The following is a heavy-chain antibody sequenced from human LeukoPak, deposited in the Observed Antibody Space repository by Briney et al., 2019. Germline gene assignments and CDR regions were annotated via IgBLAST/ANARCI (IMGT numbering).Heavy chain of an antibody. J-gene: IGHJ4*02. CDR1: RFTFNSYW. Sequence: GGSLRLSCAASRFTFNSYWMSWVRQAPGKGREWVANIKQDGSEKYYVDSVRGRFTISRDNAKNSLYLQMNSLRAEDTAVYYCAKEGIVVVPAAIGYFDYWGQGTLVTVSS. V-gene: IGHV3-7*01. CDR3: AKEGIVVVPAAIGYFDY. D-gene: IGHD2-2*01. CDR2: IKQDGSEK.